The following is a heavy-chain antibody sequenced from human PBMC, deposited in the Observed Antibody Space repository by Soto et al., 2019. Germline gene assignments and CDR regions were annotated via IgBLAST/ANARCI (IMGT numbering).Heavy chain of an antibody. CDR3: ARSYSDSSGFTADC. J-gene: IGHJ4*02. CDR2: ISSSSGTM. CDR1: GFTLSSYS. V-gene: IGHV3-48*02. D-gene: IGHD3-22*01. Sequence: PGGSLSLSCAASGFTLSSYSMNWVRQAPGKGLEWVSYISSSSGTMYYADSVKGRFTISRDNADNSLYLQMNSLRDEDTAVYYCARSYSDSSGFTADCWGQGTLVTVSS.